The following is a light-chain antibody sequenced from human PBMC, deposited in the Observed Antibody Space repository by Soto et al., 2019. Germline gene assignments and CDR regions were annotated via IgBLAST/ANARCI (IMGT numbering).Light chain of an antibody. CDR2: GNS. CDR3: PSYDSRLSGWV. CDR1: SSNIGAGYD. V-gene: IGLV1-40*01. J-gene: IGLJ3*02. Sequence: QSVLTQPPSVSGAPGQRVTISCTGSSSNIGAGYDVHWYQQLPGTAPKLLIYGNSNRPSGVPDRFSGSKSGTSASLAITGLQAEDESDYYCPSYDSRLSGWVFGGGTNLTVL.